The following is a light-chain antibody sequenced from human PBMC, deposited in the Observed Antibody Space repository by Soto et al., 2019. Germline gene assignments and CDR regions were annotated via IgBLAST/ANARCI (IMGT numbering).Light chain of an antibody. CDR2: DVS. CDR3: SSYATSNTRQIV. CDR1: SSDVVGYNY. Sequence: QSVLTQPPSASGSPGQSVTISCTGTSSDVVGYNYVSWYQQHPGKAPKLMVYDVSKRPSGVPDRFSGSKSGNTASLTVSGLQAEDEADYYCSSYATSNTRQIVFGTGTKVTVL. J-gene: IGLJ1*01. V-gene: IGLV2-8*01.